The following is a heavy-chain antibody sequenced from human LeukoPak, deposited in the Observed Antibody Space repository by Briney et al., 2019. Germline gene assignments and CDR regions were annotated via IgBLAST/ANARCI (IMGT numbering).Heavy chain of an antibody. J-gene: IGHJ5*02. D-gene: IGHD3-10*01. CDR2: IYHSGST. V-gene: IGHV4-59*12. CDR3: ARTGGSGWFDP. Sequence: SETLSLTCTVSGGSISSFYWSWVRQPPGKGLEWIGYIYHSGSTNYNPSLKSRVTISVDTSKNQFSLKLSSVTAADTAVYYCARTGGSGWFDPWGQGTLVTVSS. CDR1: GGSISSFY.